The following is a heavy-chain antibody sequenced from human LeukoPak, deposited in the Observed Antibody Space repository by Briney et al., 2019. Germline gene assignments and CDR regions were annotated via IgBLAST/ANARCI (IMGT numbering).Heavy chain of an antibody. J-gene: IGHJ4*02. V-gene: IGHV4-59*02. CDR3: ARVLEMATITELFDY. CDR1: GFTVSSNY. Sequence: GSLRLSCAASGFTVSSNYMSWIRQPPGKGLEWIGYIYYSGSTNYNPSLKSRVTISVDTSKNQFSLKLSSVTAADTAVYYCARVLEMATITELFDYWGQGTLVTVSS. D-gene: IGHD5-24*01. CDR2: IYYSGST.